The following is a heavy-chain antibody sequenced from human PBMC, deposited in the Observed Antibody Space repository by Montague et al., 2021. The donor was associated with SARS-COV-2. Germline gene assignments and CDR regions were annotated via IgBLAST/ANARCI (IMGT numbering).Heavy chain of an antibody. D-gene: IGHD3-22*01. CDR2: NYYSGST. CDR3: ARFPTSDYYDSKETPATPDAFDI. J-gene: IGHJ3*02. Sequence: SETLSLTCTVSGGSISSSSYYWGWIRQPPGKGLEWIGSNYYSGSTYYNPSLKNRVTISVDTSKNQFSLKLSSVTAADTAVYYCARFPTSDYYDSKETPATPDAFDIWGQGTMVTVSS. V-gene: IGHV4-39*01. CDR1: GGSISSSSYY.